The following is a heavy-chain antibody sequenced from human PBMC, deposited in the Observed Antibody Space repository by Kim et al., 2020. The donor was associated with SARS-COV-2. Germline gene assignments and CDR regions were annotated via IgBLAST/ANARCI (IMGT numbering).Heavy chain of an antibody. CDR2: TYYRSKWNN. CDR3: ARGGVVVVSGPPLNNYKGWDV. Sequence: SQTLSLTCAISGDSVSSNRAAWNWIRQSPSRGLEWLGRTYYRSKWNNDYAVSVKSRISINPDTSKNQFSLQLNSVSPEDTAVYYCARGGVVVVSGPPLNNYKGWDVWGQGATVTVSS. J-gene: IGHJ6*02. D-gene: IGHD3-22*01. CDR1: GDSVSSNRAA. V-gene: IGHV6-1*01.